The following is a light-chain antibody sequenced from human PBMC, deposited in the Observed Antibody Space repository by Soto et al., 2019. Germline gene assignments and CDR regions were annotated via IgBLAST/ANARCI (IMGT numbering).Light chain of an antibody. CDR3: EQYNNWPIT. Sequence: EIVFTQSPGTLSVSRGETATLSCRASQYIGSNLAWYQQKPGQAPGLLIYGASTRDTGIPARFSGFGSGTEFTLTLSSLQSEDFEVYYCEQYNNWPITFGQGTRLEIK. CDR1: QYIGSN. CDR2: GAS. J-gene: IGKJ5*01. V-gene: IGKV3-15*01.